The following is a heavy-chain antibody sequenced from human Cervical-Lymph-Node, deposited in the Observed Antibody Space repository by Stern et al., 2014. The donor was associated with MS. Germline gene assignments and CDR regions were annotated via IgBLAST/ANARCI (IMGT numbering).Heavy chain of an antibody. CDR1: GFTFSRYT. J-gene: IGHJ4*02. Sequence: EVQLLESGGGLVKPGGSLRLSCVTSGFTFSRYTMNWVRQAPGKGLAWVSSISTRSNYIYYADSVKGRFTISRDNAKNSLSLQMNSLRAEDTAVYYCARDTYTSSYFDSWGQGTLVTVSS. CDR2: ISTRSNYI. V-gene: IGHV3-21*01. D-gene: IGHD2-2*01. CDR3: ARDTYTSSYFDS.